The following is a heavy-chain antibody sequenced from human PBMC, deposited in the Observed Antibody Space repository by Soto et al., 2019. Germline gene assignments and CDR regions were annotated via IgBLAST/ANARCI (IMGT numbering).Heavy chain of an antibody. D-gene: IGHD6-19*01. CDR1: GGSISSYY. CDR3: AREDSSGCFDY. J-gene: IGHJ4*02. Sequence: SETLSLTCTVSGGSISSYYWSWIRQPPGKGLEWIGYIYYSGSTNYNPSLKSRVTISVNTSKNQFSLKLTSVTAADTAVYYCAREDSSGCFDYWGQGTLVTVSS. CDR2: IYYSGST. V-gene: IGHV4-59*01.